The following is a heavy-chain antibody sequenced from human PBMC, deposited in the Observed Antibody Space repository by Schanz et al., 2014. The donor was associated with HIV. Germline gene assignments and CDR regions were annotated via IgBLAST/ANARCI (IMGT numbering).Heavy chain of an antibody. Sequence: QAQLVQSGADVKKPGASVKVSCKASGYSFPSYDFNWVRQAPGQGLEWMGWMNPNSGNTDFAQKFQGRVTMTRNTSISTAYMELSSLISEDTAVYYCASDPPQNGYNSLDYWGQGTLVTVSS. V-gene: IGHV1-8*01. J-gene: IGHJ4*02. CDR1: GYSFPSYD. D-gene: IGHD5-12*01. CDR2: MNPNSGNT. CDR3: ASDPPQNGYNSLDY.